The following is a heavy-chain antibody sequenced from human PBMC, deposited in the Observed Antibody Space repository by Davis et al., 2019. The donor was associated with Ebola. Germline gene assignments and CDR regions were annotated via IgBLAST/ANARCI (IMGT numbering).Heavy chain of an antibody. CDR1: GYTFTGYS. D-gene: IGHD3-3*01. J-gene: IGHJ4*02. Sequence: ASVKVSCKASGYTFTGYSIHWVRQAPGQGLEWMGRINPNIGVTNYAQKFQGRVTMTRDTSISTAYMDRSSLRSEDTAVYYCARDQLEGDFWSGSFDYWGQGALVTVSS. CDR2: INPNIGVT. CDR3: ARDQLEGDFWSGSFDY. V-gene: IGHV1-2*06.